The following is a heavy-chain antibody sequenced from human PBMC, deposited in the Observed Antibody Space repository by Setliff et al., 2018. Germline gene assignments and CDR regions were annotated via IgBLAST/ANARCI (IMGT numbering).Heavy chain of an antibody. J-gene: IGHJ4*02. V-gene: IGHV4-39*01. Sequence: SETLSLTCTVSGGSISDNSYYWGWIRQPPGKELEWIGGISHSANKYYNPSFRGRVTIPVDMSKNQFSLNIDSVTAADTAVYYCAKDTHYYSNTGYYCFDYWGQGALVTVSS. CDR1: GGSISDNSYY. CDR2: ISHSANK. CDR3: AKDTHYYSNTGYYCFDY. D-gene: IGHD3-9*01.